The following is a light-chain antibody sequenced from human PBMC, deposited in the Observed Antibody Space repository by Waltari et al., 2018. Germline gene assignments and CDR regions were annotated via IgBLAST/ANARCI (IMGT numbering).Light chain of an antibody. CDR3: HQYYSAPFA. CDR2: WAS. V-gene: IGKV4-1*01. J-gene: IGKJ2*01. CDR1: QNILYSSNNNNY. Sequence: DIVMTQSPDSLTVSLGERATINCKSSQNILYSSNNNNYLAWYQQKPGQPPKLLIYWASTRESGVPDRFSGSGSGTDFTPTISSLQAEDVAVYYCHQYYSAPFAFGQGTKLEIK.